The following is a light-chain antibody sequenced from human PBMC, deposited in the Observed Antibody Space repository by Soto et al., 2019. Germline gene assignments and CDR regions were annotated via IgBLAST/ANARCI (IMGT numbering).Light chain of an antibody. CDR2: EVS. V-gene: IGLV2-14*01. CDR1: SGDVGGYNY. J-gene: IGLJ1*01. CDR3: SSYTSTSTPCV. Sequence: QSALAQPASVSGSPGQSITISCTGTSGDVGGYNYVSWYQLHPGKAPKLIIYEVSHRPSGASNHFSGYKSGNTASLTISGLQAEDEADYYCSSYTSTSTPCVFXTGTKLTVL.